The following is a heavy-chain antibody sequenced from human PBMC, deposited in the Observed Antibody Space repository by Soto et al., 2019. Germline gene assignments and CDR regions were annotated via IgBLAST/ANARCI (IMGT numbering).Heavy chain of an antibody. D-gene: IGHD1-26*01. CDR2: IYSGGST. CDR1: GFTVSSNY. Sequence: EVQLVESGGGLVQPGGSLRLSCAASGFTVSSNYMSWVRQAPGKGLEWVSVIYSGGSTYYADSVKGRFTISRDNSKNTLDLQMNSLRAEDTAVYYCARDQVGAATEYFQHWGQGTLVTVSS. V-gene: IGHV3-66*01. CDR3: ARDQVGAATEYFQH. J-gene: IGHJ1*01.